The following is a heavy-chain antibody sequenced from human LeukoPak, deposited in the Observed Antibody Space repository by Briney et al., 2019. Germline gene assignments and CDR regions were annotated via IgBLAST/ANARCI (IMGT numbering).Heavy chain of an antibody. CDR3: ARDLDGYRSGNGA. V-gene: IGHV3-7*01. Sequence: GGSLRLSCAASGLTFSSYWMSWVRQAPGKGLEWVAHINQDGSEKYYVDSVKGRFTISRDNAKNTLYLQMNSLRAEDTAVYYCARDLDGYRSGNGAWGQGTLVTVSS. J-gene: IGHJ5*02. CDR1: GLTFSSYW. CDR2: INQDGSEK. D-gene: IGHD5-12*01.